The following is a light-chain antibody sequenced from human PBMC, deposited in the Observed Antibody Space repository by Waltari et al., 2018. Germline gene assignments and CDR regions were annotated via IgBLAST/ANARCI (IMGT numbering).Light chain of an antibody. CDR1: SRDVGCYNL. J-gene: IGLJ2*01. V-gene: IGLV2-23*02. CDR2: EVS. Sequence: QSALTQPASVSGSPGQSITISCTGTSRDVGCYNLVSWYQQHPARAPNLMIYEVSERPSGVSNRFSGSKSGNTASLTISGLQAEDEADYYCCSYTGSPHVVFGGGTKLTVL. CDR3: CSYTGSPHVV.